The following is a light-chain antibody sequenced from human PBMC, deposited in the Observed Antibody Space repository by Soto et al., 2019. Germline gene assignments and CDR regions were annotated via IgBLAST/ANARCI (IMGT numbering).Light chain of an antibody. CDR3: QQRYNWPPIT. CDR1: QSVITY. J-gene: IGKJ5*01. V-gene: IGKV3-11*01. CDR2: DAS. Sequence: EIVLTQSPATLSLSPGERATLSCRAIQSVITYLAWYQQKPGQAPRLLIYDASNRATGIPARFSGSGSGTDFTLTISSLEPEDFAVYYCQQRYNWPPITFGQGTRLEIK.